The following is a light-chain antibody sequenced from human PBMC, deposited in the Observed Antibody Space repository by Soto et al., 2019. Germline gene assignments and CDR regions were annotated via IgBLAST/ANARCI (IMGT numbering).Light chain of an antibody. Sequence: EIVLTQSPGTLSLSPGERATLSCRASQSVSSSYLAWYQQKPGQAPGLLIYGASSRATGIPDRFSGSGSGTDFTLTISSLEPEDFAVYYCQHYGSSPYTFGQGTKLEIK. CDR2: GAS. CDR3: QHYGSSPYT. CDR1: QSVSSSY. J-gene: IGKJ2*01. V-gene: IGKV3-20*01.